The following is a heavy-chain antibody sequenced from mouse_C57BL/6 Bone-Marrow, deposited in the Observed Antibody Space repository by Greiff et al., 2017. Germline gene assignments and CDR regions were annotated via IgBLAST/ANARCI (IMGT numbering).Heavy chain of an antibody. CDR2: IYPRSGNT. CDR1: GYTFTSYG. Sequence: ESRAELARPGASVKLSCKASGYTFTSYGISWVKQRTGQGLEWIGEIYPRSGNTYYNEKFKGKATLTADKSSSTAYMELRSLTSEDSAVYFCARWLLLAWFAYWGQGTLVTVSA. CDR3: ARWLLLAWFAY. D-gene: IGHD2-3*01. V-gene: IGHV1-81*01. J-gene: IGHJ3*01.